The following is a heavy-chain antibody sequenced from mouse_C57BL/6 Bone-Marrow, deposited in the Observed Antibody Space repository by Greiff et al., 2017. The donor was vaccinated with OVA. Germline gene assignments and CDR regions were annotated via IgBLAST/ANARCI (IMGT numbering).Heavy chain of an antibody. CDR3: ARSGGAYYSNYVDAMDY. V-gene: IGHV1-82*01. Sequence: QVQLQQSGPELVKPGASVKISCKASGYAFSSSWMNWVKQRPGKGLEWIGRIYPGDGDTNYNGKFKGKATLTADKSSSTAYMQLSSLTSEDSAVYFCARSGGAYYSNYVDAMDYWGKGTSVTVSS. CDR2: IYPGDGDT. D-gene: IGHD2-5*01. CDR1: GYAFSSSW. J-gene: IGHJ4*01.